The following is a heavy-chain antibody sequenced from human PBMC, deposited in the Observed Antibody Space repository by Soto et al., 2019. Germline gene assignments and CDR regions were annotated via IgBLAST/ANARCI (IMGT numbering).Heavy chain of an antibody. CDR3: ARVFSSGSGWMYYFDF. CDR2: IYYTGAT. CDR1: SGSISTGNW. Sequence: QVELQESGPRLVKSSGTLSLTCEVSSGSISTGNWWSWVRQPPGKVLEWIGEIYYTGATNYNPSLKSRFTMTIDKSKVQFSLILTSATAADTAVYYCARVFSSGSGWMYYFDFWGQGILVSVSS. V-gene: IGHV4-4*02. D-gene: IGHD6-25*01. J-gene: IGHJ4*02.